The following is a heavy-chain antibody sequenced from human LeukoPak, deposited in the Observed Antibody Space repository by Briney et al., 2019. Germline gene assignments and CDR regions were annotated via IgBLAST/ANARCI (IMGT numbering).Heavy chain of an antibody. D-gene: IGHD3-3*01. V-gene: IGHV3-11*05. CDR3: ARDQYDTWSRRGNFDS. J-gene: IGHJ4*02. CDR2: ISSRSSHT. CDR1: GFTFSDYY. Sequence: GGSLRLSCAASGFTFSDYYMYWIRQAPGKGLEWVSYISSRSSHTDHADSVKGRFTISRDNTKNSLYLQMNSLRAEDTAVFYCARDQYDTWSRRGNFDSWGQGTLVIVSS.